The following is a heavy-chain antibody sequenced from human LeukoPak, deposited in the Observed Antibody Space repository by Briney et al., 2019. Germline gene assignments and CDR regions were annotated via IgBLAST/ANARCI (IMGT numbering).Heavy chain of an antibody. J-gene: IGHJ4*02. CDR3: ARTTVTTKNFDY. V-gene: IGHV4-4*07. CDR1: GGSISSYY. CDR2: IYTGGST. D-gene: IGHD4-4*01. Sequence: PSETLSLTCTVSGGSISSYYWSWIRQPAGKGLEWIGRIYTGGSTNYNPSLKGRVTMSVDTSKDQFSLKLSSVTAADTAVYYCARTTVTTKNFDYWGQGTLVTVSS.